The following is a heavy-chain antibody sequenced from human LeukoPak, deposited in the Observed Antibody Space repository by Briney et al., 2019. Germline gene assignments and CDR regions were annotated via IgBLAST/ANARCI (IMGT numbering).Heavy chain of an antibody. D-gene: IGHD3-10*01. J-gene: IGHJ4*02. Sequence: GGSLRFSCAASGFTFSSYAMSWVRQAPGKGLEWVSAISGSGGSTYYADSVKGRFTISRDNSKNTLYLQMNSLRAEDTAVYYCANQMVRGVIGYWGQGTLVTVSS. V-gene: IGHV3-23*01. CDR2: ISGSGGST. CDR1: GFTFSSYA. CDR3: ANQMVRGVIGY.